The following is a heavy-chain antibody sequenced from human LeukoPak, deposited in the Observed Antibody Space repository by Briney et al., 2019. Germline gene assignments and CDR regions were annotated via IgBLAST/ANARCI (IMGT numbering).Heavy chain of an antibody. V-gene: IGHV3-74*03. J-gene: IGHJ6*02. CDR3: ARGRYFALDV. Sequence: PGGSLRLSCAASGYTFSGHWIHWGRQAPGKGLEWVSRINSDATGTMDADSVKGRFTNSRDNAKNTAYLQMGSLRAEDTAVYYCARGRYFALDVWGQGNTVTVSS. D-gene: IGHD2/OR15-2a*01. CDR2: INSDATGT. CDR1: GYTFSGHW.